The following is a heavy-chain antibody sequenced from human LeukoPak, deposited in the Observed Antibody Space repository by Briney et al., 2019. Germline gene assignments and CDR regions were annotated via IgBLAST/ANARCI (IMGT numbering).Heavy chain of an antibody. J-gene: IGHJ4*02. CDR2: INHSGST. D-gene: IGHD1-14*01. Sequence: PSETLSLTCAVYGGSFSGYYWSWIRQPPGKGLEWIGEINHSGSTNYNPSLKSRVTISVDTSKNQFSLKLSSVTAADTAVYYCARHKFYRPNFDYWGQGTLVTVSS. V-gene: IGHV4-34*01. CDR1: GGSFSGYY. CDR3: ARHKFYRPNFDY.